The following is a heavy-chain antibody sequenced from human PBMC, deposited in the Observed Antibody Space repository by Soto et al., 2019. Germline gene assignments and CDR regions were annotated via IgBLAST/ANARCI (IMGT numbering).Heavy chain of an antibody. CDR3: GRLTGLPHYYSTDV. D-gene: IGHD3-9*01. CDR2: IYPGDSDT. CDR1: GYTFTNYW. Sequence: XDSLTISCQGSGYTFTNYWIGLVRQMPGKGLEWMGVIYPGDSDTKYSPSFQGQVTFSADKSINTAYLQWTSLKASDTAMYFCGRLTGLPHYYSTDVWGQGTTVTVSS. V-gene: IGHV5-51*01. J-gene: IGHJ6*02.